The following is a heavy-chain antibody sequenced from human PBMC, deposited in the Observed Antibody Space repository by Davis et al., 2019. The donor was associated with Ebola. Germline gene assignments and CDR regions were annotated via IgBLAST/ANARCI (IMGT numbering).Heavy chain of an antibody. CDR3: ARSRGWLFRYGMDV. V-gene: IGHV1-8*02. D-gene: IGHD3-9*01. J-gene: IGHJ6*02. CDR1: GYTFTAYY. CDR2: MNPPSGNT. Sequence: ASVKVSCKASGYTFTAYYIHWVRQAAGHGLEWMGWMNPPSGNTGYAQKIEGRVTMTRDASISTAYMELSSLTSEDTAVYYCARSRGWLFRYGMDVWGQGTTVTGSS.